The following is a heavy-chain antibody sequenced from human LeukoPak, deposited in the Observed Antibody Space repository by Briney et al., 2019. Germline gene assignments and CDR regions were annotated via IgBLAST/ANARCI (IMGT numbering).Heavy chain of an antibody. CDR3: ARELSSSWYSAFDI. Sequence: ASVKVSCKASGYTFTSYGISWVRQAPGQGLEWMGWISAYNGNTNYAQKPQGRVTMTTDTSTSTAYMELRSLRSDDTAVYYCARELSSSWYSAFDIWGQGTMVTVSS. J-gene: IGHJ3*02. V-gene: IGHV1-18*01. CDR1: GYTFTSYG. D-gene: IGHD6-13*01. CDR2: ISAYNGNT.